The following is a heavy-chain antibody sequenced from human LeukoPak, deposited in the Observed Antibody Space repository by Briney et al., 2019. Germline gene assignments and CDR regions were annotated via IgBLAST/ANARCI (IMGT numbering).Heavy chain of an antibody. CDR3: ATLYDSGGSPFDY. CDR2: INPSGGST. Sequence: ASVKVTCKASGYTFTSYYMHWARQAPGQGLEWMGIINPSGGSTSYAQKFQGRVTMTRDMSTSTVYMELSSLRSEDTAVYYCATLYDSGGSPFDYWGQGTLVTVSS. J-gene: IGHJ4*02. D-gene: IGHD3-22*01. V-gene: IGHV1-46*01. CDR1: GYTFTSYY.